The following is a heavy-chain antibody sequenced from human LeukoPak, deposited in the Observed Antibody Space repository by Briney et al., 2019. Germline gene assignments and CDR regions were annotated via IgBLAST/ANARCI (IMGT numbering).Heavy chain of an antibody. CDR2: ISSSSSTI. CDR3: ARDLGYCSSTSCYAYFDY. V-gene: IGHV3-48*01. CDR1: GFTFSSYS. D-gene: IGHD2-2*01. J-gene: IGHJ4*02. Sequence: GGSLRLSRAASGFTFSSYSMNWVRQAPGKGLEWVSYISSSSSTIYYADSVKGRFTISRDNAKNSLYLQTNSLRAEDTAVYYCARDLGYCSSTSCYAYFDYWGQGTLVTVSS.